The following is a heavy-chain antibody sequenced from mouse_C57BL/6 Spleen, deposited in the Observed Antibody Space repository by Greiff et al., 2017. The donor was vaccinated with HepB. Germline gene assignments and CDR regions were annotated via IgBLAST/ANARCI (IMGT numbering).Heavy chain of an antibody. Sequence: QVQLRQPGAELVKPGASVKLSCKASGYTFTSYWMHWVKQRPGQGLEWIGMIHPNSGSTNYNEKFKSKATLTVDKSSSTAYMQLSSLTSEDSAVYYCASRYYYGSSYPYYFDYWGQGTTLTVSS. V-gene: IGHV1-64*01. D-gene: IGHD1-1*01. CDR2: IHPNSGST. J-gene: IGHJ2*01. CDR3: ASRYYYGSSYPYYFDY. CDR1: GYTFTSYW.